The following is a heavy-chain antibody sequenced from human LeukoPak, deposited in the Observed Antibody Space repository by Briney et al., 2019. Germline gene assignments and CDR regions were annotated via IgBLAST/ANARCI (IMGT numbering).Heavy chain of an antibody. CDR3: AKEHMAAAVYYFDY. CDR2: ISGSGGST. CDR1: GFNFSDY. Sequence: GGSLRLSCVASGFNFSDYLNWVRQAPGKGLEWVSAISGSGGSTYYADSVKGRFTISGDNSKNTLYLQMNSLRAEDTAVYYCAKEHMAAAVYYFDYWGQGTLVTVSS. D-gene: IGHD2-15*01. J-gene: IGHJ4*02. V-gene: IGHV3-23*01.